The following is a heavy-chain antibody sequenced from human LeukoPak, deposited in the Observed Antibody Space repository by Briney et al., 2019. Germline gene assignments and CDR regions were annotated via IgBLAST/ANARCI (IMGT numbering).Heavy chain of an antibody. J-gene: IGHJ3*02. CDR1: GFTFSSYG. D-gene: IGHD3-9*01. Sequence: GGSLRLSCAASGFTFSSYGMHWVRQAPGKGLEWVSAISGSGGSTYYADSVKGRFTISRDNSKNTLYLEMNSLRAEDTAVYYCAKDLGDILTGYYAFDIWGQGTMVTVSS. V-gene: IGHV3-23*01. CDR2: ISGSGGST. CDR3: AKDLGDILTGYYAFDI.